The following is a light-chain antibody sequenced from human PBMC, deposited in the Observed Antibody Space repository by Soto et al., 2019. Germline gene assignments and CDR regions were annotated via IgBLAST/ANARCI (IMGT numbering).Light chain of an antibody. V-gene: IGKV1-39*01. CDR2: AAS. CDR1: QSISSY. J-gene: IGKJ4*01. CDR3: QQSYSGPLT. Sequence: DIQMTQSPSSLSASVGDRVTITCRASQSISSYLNWYQQKPGKAPKLLIYAASSLQSGVPSRFSGSGSGADFTLTIASLQPEDFATYYCQQSYSGPLTFGGGTKVEV.